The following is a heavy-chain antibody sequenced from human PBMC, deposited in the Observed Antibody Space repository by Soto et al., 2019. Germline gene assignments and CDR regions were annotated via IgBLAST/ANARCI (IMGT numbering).Heavy chain of an antibody. D-gene: IGHD2-2*01. CDR2: ISFDGTNE. CDR1: GFTFSNSA. Sequence: QVQLVESGGGVVHPGRSLRVSCATSGFTFSNSAMHWISQSPGKGLEWVAVISFDGTNEYYGDSVKGRFTISRDNSKNILYLQMTSLQPEDTAVYYCARSITYTSPFDYWGQGTVVTVSS. CDR3: ARSITYTSPFDY. J-gene: IGHJ4*02. V-gene: IGHV3-30-3*01.